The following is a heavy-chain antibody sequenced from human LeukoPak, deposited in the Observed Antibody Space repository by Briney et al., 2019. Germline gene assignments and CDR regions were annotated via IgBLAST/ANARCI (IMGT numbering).Heavy chain of an antibody. J-gene: IGHJ4*02. Sequence: GGSLTLSCAASGFTFSSYAMSWVRQAQGKGWEWVSAISGSGGSTYYAASVKGRFTSSRDNSKNTLYLQMNSLRAEDTAVYYCAKDVVAVAGDFDYWGQETLVTVSS. V-gene: IGHV3-23*01. CDR2: ISGSGGST. CDR3: AKDVVAVAGDFDY. D-gene: IGHD6-19*01. CDR1: GFTFSSYA.